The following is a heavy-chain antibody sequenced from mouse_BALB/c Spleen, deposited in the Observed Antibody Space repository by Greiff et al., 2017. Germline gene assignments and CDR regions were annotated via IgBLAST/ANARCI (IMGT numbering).Heavy chain of an antibody. D-gene: IGHD3-1*01. CDR2: IDPANGNT. V-gene: IGHV14-3*02. CDR1: GFNIKDTY. CDR3: ARSGGKLGLRGDY. J-gene: IGHJ4*01. Sequence: VHVKQSGAELVKPGASVKLSCTASGFNIKDTYMHWVKQRPEQGLEWIGRIDPANGNTKYDPKFQGKATITADTSSNTAYLQLSSLTSEDTAVYYCARSGGKLGLRGDYWGQGTSVTVSS.